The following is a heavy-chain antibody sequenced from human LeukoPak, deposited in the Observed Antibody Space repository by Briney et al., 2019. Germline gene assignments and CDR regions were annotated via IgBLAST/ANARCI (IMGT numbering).Heavy chain of an antibody. Sequence: GKSLRLSCAASGFTFSSYAMSWVRQAPGKGLEWVSAISGSGGSTYYADSVKGRFTISRDNSKNTLYLQMNSLRAEDTAVYYCAKVWSSSWDAFDIWGQGTMVTVSS. J-gene: IGHJ3*02. D-gene: IGHD6-13*01. V-gene: IGHV3-23*01. CDR3: AKVWSSSWDAFDI. CDR2: ISGSGGST. CDR1: GFTFSSYA.